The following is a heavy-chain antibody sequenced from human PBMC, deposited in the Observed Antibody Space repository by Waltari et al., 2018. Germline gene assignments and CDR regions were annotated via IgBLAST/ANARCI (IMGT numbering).Heavy chain of an antibody. CDR3: VRGGISGASAWRSAEY. V-gene: IGHV1-8*01. J-gene: IGHJ4*02. CDR1: GYTFNDHD. D-gene: IGHD3-10*01. CDR2: RNAKTGAA. Sequence: QVQLVQSGAEVKSLGASVKISCKASGYTFNDHDMNWVRQAIGQGLEGMGWRNAKTGAAGYAQKFQGRVTMTRDRAISTAYMEVSGLSDDDTAMYFCVRGGISGASAWRSAEYWGQGTLVTVSS.